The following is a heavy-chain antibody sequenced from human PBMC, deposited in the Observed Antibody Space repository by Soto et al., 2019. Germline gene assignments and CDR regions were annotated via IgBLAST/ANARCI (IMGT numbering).Heavy chain of an antibody. CDR3: ARDERYSSGWYTESYYYSGMDV. D-gene: IGHD6-19*01. Sequence: SLKVSWKASGGTYSSYAISWVRQAPGQGLELMGGIIPIFGTANYAQKFQGRVTITADESTSTAYMELSSLRSEDTAVYYCARDERYSSGWYTESYYYSGMDVWGQGTTVTVSS. CDR2: IIPIFGTA. J-gene: IGHJ6*02. CDR1: GGTYSSYA. V-gene: IGHV1-69*13.